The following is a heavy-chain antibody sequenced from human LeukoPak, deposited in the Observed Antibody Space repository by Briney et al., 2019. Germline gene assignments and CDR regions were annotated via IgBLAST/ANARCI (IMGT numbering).Heavy chain of an antibody. J-gene: IGHJ3*02. V-gene: IGHV3-21*04. CDR2: ISGSSSYI. CDR3: AKGEMATQTGAFDI. CDR1: GFTFSFYT. D-gene: IGHD5-24*01. Sequence: GGSLRLSCAASGFTFSFYTMNWVRQAPGKGLEWVSSISGSSSYIYYAESLKGRFTISRDNAKNSLYLQMNSLRAEDMALYYCAKGEMATQTGAFDIWGQGTMVTVSS.